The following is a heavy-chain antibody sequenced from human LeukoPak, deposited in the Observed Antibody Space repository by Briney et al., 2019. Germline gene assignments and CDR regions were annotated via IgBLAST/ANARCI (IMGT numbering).Heavy chain of an antibody. D-gene: IGHD2-15*01. CDR3: AKEPPDIVVVVAATPSAFDI. J-gene: IGHJ3*02. CDR2: IRYDGSNK. Sequence: SGGSLRLSCAASGFTFSSYGMHWVRQAPGKGLEWVAFIRYDGSNKYYADSVKGRFTISRDNSKNTLYLQMNSLRAEDTAVYYCAKEPPDIVVVVAATPSAFDIWGQGTMVTVSS. CDR1: GFTFSSYG. V-gene: IGHV3-30*02.